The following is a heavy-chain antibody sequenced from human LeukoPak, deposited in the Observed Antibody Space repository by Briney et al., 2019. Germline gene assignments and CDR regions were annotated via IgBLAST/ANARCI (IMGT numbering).Heavy chain of an antibody. V-gene: IGHV1-69*05. CDR2: IIPIFGTA. Sequence: ASVKVSCKASGYTFTSYAISWVRQAPGQGLEWMGGIIPIFGTANYAQKFQGRVTITTDESTSTAYMELSSLRSEDTAVYYCARGKSGSYPTMYYFDYWGQGTLVTVSS. CDR3: ARGKSGSYPTMYYFDY. J-gene: IGHJ4*02. D-gene: IGHD1-26*01. CDR1: GYTFTSYA.